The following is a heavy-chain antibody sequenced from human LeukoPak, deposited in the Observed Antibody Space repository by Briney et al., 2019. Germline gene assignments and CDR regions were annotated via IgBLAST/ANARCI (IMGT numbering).Heavy chain of an antibody. V-gene: IGHV4-61*08. Sequence: PSETLSLTCTVSGGSISSGGYYWSWIRQHPGKGLEWIGYIYYSGSTYYNPSLKSRVTISVDTSKNQFSLKLSSVTAADTAVYYCARVRGNYVVSGNDFDYWGQGTLVTVSS. J-gene: IGHJ4*02. CDR2: IYYSGST. CDR1: GGSISSGGYY. CDR3: ARVRGNYVVSGNDFDY. D-gene: IGHD1-7*01.